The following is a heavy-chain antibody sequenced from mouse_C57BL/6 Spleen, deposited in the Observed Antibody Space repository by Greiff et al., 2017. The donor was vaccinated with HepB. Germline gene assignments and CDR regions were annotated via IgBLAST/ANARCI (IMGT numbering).Heavy chain of an antibody. D-gene: IGHD2-5*01. Sequence: QVQLQQSGAELVRPGASVKLSCKASGYTFTDYYINWVKQRPGQGLEWIARIYPGSGNTYYNEKFKGKATLTAEKSSSTAYMQLSSLTSEDSAVYFCARDYSNYWYFDVWGTGTTVTVSS. J-gene: IGHJ1*03. CDR2: IYPGSGNT. CDR3: ARDYSNYWYFDV. V-gene: IGHV1-76*01. CDR1: GYTFTDYY.